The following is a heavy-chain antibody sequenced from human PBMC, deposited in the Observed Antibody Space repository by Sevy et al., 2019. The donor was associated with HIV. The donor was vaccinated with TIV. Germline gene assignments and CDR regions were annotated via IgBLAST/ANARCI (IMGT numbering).Heavy chain of an antibody. CDR3: ARDDCSGGSCLDY. Sequence: GGSLRLSCAASGFTFSSYEMNWVRQAPGKGLEWVSYISSSGSTIYYADSVKGRFTISRDNAKNSLYRQMNSLRAEDTAVYYCARDDCSGGSCLDYWGQGTLVTVSS. J-gene: IGHJ4*02. CDR1: GFTFSSYE. D-gene: IGHD2-15*01. V-gene: IGHV3-48*03. CDR2: ISSSGSTI.